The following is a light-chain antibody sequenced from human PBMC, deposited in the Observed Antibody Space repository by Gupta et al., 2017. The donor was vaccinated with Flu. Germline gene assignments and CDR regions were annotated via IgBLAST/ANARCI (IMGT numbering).Light chain of an antibody. J-gene: IGLJ2*01. V-gene: IGLV2-14*01. CDR2: EVS. Sequence: QSALTQPASVSGSPGQSITISCTGTSRDVGGDNYVSWYQQPAAKASKLMIYEVSNRPAGVATRFSGSKAGNTASLTISALQNEDEADYYCSSYTSSSTQIFGGGTKVTVL. CDR1: SRDVGGDNY. CDR3: SSYTSSSTQI.